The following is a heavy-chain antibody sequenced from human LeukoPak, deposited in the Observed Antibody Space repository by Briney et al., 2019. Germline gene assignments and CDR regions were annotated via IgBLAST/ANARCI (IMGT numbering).Heavy chain of an antibody. J-gene: IGHJ4*02. CDR1: GFTFSSYA. V-gene: IGHV3-23*01. CDR3: APDIAAAGQYYFDY. Sequence: GGSLRLSCAASGFTFSSYAMSWVRQAPGKGLEWVSAISGSGGSTYYADSVKGRFTISRDNSKNTLYLQMNSLRAEDTAVYYCAPDIAAAGQYYFDYWGQGTLVTVSS. D-gene: IGHD6-13*01. CDR2: ISGSGGST.